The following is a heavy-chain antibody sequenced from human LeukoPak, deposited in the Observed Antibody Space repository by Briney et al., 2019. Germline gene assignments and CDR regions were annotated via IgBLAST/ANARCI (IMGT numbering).Heavy chain of an antibody. V-gene: IGHV4-59*08. CDR2: IYYSGST. D-gene: IGHD6-13*01. CDR3: ARFPPATYSSSLLVYFDY. CDR1: GGSISSYY. J-gene: IGHJ4*02. Sequence: SETLSLTCTVSGGSISSYYWSWIRQPPGKGLEWVGHIYYSGSTNYNPSLKSRVTISVDTSKNQFSLKLSSVTAADTAVYYRARFPPATYSSSLLVYFDYWGQGTLVTVSS.